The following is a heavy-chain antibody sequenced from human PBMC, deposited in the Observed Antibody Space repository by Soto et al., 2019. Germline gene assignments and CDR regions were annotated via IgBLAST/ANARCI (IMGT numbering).Heavy chain of an antibody. CDR3: ARGATVTQYDY. CDR2: VSYSGTT. D-gene: IGHD4-17*01. J-gene: IGHJ4*02. V-gene: IGHV4-61*01. CDR1: GVSVSSGSFY. Sequence: SETLSLTCTVSGVSVSSGSFYWAWIRQPPGKGLEWIGFVSYSGTTNYKPSLESRVTISVDTSRSQISLKVSSLTAADTAVYYCARGATVTQYDYWGQGTLVTSPQ.